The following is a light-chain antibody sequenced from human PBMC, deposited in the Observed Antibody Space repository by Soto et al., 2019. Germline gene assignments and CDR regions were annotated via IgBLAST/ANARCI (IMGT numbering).Light chain of an antibody. CDR3: QQTYRIPYT. CDR2: AAS. CDR1: QSIGVY. Sequence: DIQMTQSPSSLSVSIGDRVTITCRSSQSIGVYLNWYQKKPGTPPKLLIYAASNLQSGVPSRFIGRGSGTDFTLTISSLKPEDCASYYCQQTYRIPYTFGQGTKLEI. J-gene: IGKJ2*01. V-gene: IGKV1-39*01.